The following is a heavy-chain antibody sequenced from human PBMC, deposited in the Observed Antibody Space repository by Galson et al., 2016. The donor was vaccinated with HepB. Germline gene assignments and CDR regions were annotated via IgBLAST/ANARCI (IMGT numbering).Heavy chain of an antibody. Sequence: SLRLSCAAPGFIFSKYAMHWVRQAPGKGLQYVSSISYNGETTHYADSVKGRFTISRDNSKNILYLQMSSLRVEDTSVYYCVRQPTYGYPFDYWGQGTLVTVSP. CDR2: ISYNGETT. D-gene: IGHD5-18*01. J-gene: IGHJ4*02. V-gene: IGHV3-64D*08. CDR3: VRQPTYGYPFDY. CDR1: GFIFSKYA.